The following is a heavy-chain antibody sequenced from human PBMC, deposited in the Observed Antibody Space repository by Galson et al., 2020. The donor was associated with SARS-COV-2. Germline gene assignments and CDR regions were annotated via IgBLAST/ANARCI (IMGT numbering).Heavy chain of an antibody. CDR1: GFPFSTNS. CDR3: ARDGGRRGYNDGRLYYGMAV. CDR2: ISTSSSYT. V-gene: IGHV3-21*01. Sequence: NSGGSLSLTCAASGFPFSTNSINWVPLAPGKGLEWVSSISTSSSYTYYVDSVKGRFNISRDNPRNSLYLQMNSLSAEDTAVYYCARDGGRRGYNDGRLYYGMAVWGQGATVAFSS. D-gene: IGHD5-18*01. J-gene: IGHJ6*02.